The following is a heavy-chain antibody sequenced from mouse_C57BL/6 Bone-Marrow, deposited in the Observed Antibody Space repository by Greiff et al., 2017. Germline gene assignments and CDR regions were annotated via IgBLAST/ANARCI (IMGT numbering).Heavy chain of an antibody. CDR1: GFTFSDAW. CDR2: IRNKANNHAT. V-gene: IGHV6-6*01. Sequence: EVKLVESGGGLVQPGGSMKLSCAASGFTFSDAWMDWVRQSPEQGLEWVAEIRNKANNHATYYAESVKGRFTISRDDSKSSVYLQKNSVRAEDTGIYYCTRDYARDYWGQGTSVTVSS. CDR3: TRDYARDY. J-gene: IGHJ4*01.